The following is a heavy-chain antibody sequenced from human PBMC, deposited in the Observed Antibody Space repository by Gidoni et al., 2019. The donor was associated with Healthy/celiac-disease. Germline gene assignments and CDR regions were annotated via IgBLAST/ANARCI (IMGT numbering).Heavy chain of an antibody. CDR3: ARAPRHGLGVSLRYYYYGMDV. J-gene: IGHJ6*02. D-gene: IGHD4-17*01. V-gene: IGHV4-4*02. CDR2: IYHSGST. Sequence: GKGLEWIGEIYHSGSTNYNPSLKSRVTISVDKSKNQFSLKLSSVTAADTAVYYCARAPRHGLGVSLRYYYYGMDVWGQGTTVTVSS.